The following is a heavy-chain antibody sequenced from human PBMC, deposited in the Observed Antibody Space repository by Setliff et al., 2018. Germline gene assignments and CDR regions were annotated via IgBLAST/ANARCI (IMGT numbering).Heavy chain of an antibody. CDR3: AKSSGSSSSTNLEY. CDR2: ITSGYGAK. CDR1: GYSLTHFA. D-gene: IGHD6-6*01. V-gene: IGHV1-3*01. Sequence: ASVKVSCKASGYSLTHFAIHWVRQAPGRRLEWMGWITSGYGAKKYSQDLQGRGTITRDTGASTVYMELTNLTSDDTALYYCAKSSGSSSSTNLEYLGPGTLVTVSS. J-gene: IGHJ4*02.